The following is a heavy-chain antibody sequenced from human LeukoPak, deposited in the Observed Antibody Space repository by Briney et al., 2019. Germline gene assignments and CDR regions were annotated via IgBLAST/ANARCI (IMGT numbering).Heavy chain of an antibody. V-gene: IGHV1-18*04. CDR1: GYTLTSNG. CDR3: ARRKYGADYNGMDV. D-gene: IGHD4/OR15-4a*01. J-gene: IGHJ6*02. Sequence: ASVKVSCKASGYTLTSNGISWVRQAPGQGLEWMGWISVYNGNTNYAQKFQGRVTMTTDTSTSTAYMELRSLRSDDTAIYYCARRKYGADYNGMDVWGQGTTVTVSS. CDR2: ISVYNGNT.